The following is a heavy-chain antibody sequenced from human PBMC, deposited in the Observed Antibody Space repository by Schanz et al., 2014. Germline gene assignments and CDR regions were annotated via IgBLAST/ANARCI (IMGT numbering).Heavy chain of an antibody. Sequence: QVQLVQSGPAVKKPGASMKVSCLASVYSFTEYFLHWVRQAPGQGLEWMGWINPNSGETNYEQKFKGRVTLTSDTSISTAFMELSGLTSDDTATYFCARARYTGYDCSGYWGQGTLLIVSS. D-gene: IGHD5-12*01. CDR1: VYSFTEYF. CDR2: INPNSGET. J-gene: IGHJ4*02. CDR3: ARARYTGYDCSGY. V-gene: IGHV1-2*02.